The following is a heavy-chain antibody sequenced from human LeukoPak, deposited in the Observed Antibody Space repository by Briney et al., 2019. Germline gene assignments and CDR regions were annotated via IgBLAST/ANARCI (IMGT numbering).Heavy chain of an antibody. V-gene: IGHV3-11*06. J-gene: IGHJ4*02. Sequence: PGGSLRLSCAASGFTFSDYYMTWIRQAPGKGLEWVSYISSTPSYTNYADSVKGRFTISRDNAKNSLYLQMNSLRAEDTAVYYCARGGGRVRLSYWGQGTLVTASS. D-gene: IGHD4-23*01. CDR1: GFTFSDYY. CDR2: ISSTPSYT. CDR3: ARGGGRVRLSY.